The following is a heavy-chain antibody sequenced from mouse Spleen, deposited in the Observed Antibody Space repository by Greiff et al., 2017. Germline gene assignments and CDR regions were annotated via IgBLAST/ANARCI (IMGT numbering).Heavy chain of an antibody. CDR2: IDPEGGET. Sequence: EVQLQQSGAELVKPGASVKLSCTASGFTIKDYSMHWVKQRTEQGLEWIGRIDPEGGETKYAPKFQGKATITADTPSNTAYLQLSSLTSEDTAVYYCARENTWFAYWGQGTLGTVSA. CDR1: GFTIKDYS. V-gene: IGHV14-2*01. J-gene: IGHJ3*01. CDR3: ARENTWFAY.